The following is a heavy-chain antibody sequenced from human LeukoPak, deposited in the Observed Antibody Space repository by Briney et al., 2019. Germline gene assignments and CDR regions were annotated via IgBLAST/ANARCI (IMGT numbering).Heavy chain of an antibody. CDR2: IKKDGSEK. V-gene: IGHV3-7*05. CDR1: GFTFSSYY. D-gene: IGHD6-19*01. Sequence: GGSLRLSCAASGFTFSSYYMAWFRQAPGKGLEWVANIKKDGSEKYYVDSVKGRFTISRDNAKNSLFLQLNSLRVEDTAVYYCAGGRGWLVEYWGQGTLFTVSS. CDR3: AGGRGWLVEY. J-gene: IGHJ4*02.